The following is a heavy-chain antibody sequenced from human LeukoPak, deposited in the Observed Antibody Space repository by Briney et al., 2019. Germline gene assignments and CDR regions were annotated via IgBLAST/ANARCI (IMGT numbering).Heavy chain of an antibody. CDR1: GFTFNRHW. J-gene: IGHJ3*02. CDR3: ARERQDTILHSGAFDI. Sequence: GGSLRLSCTAAGFTFNRHWMHWVRQAPGKGLVWVSYVNNDGRGTTYADSVKGRFTISRDNSKNTLYLQMNSLRAEDTAVYFCARERQDTILHSGAFDIWGQGTMVTVSS. CDR2: VNNDGRGT. D-gene: IGHD2-21*01. V-gene: IGHV3-74*01.